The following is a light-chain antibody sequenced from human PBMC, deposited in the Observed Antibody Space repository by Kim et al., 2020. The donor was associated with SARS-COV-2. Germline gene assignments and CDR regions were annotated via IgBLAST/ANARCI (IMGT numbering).Light chain of an antibody. Sequence: SAGERAPLSCRASQSVSNNLAWYQFNPGQPPRLLIYGASTRATGVPARFSGAGSVTDFTLTVNSLQSEDFAVYYCHQYNDWPPGDTFGQGTKLEI. V-gene: IGKV3-15*01. CDR3: HQYNDWPPGDT. CDR1: QSVSNN. J-gene: IGKJ2*01. CDR2: GAS.